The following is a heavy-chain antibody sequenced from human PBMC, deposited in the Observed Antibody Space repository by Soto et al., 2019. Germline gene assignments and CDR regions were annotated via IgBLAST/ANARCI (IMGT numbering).Heavy chain of an antibody. V-gene: IGHV1-69*12. D-gene: IGHD6-13*01. CDR3: ARELRITTAGPRPYDY. CDR1: GDTFNSYA. CDR2: IIPIFGAA. J-gene: IGHJ4*02. Sequence: QVQLMQSGAGVKKPGSSVKVSCKASGDTFNSYAVNWVRQAPGQGLEWMGGIIPIFGAANYAQKFQGRVMITADESTSTVYRELRSLRSDDTAVFYCARELRITTAGPRPYDYWGQGTLVTVSS.